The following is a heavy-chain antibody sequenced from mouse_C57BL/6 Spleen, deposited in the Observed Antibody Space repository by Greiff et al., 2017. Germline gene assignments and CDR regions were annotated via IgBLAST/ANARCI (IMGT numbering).Heavy chain of an antibody. Sequence: QVHVKQPGAELVKPGASVKVSCKASGYTFTSYWMHWVKQRPGQGLEWIGRIHPSDSDTNYNQKFKGKATLTVDKSSSTAYMQLSSLTSEDSAVYYCATYYGSSLWGEETLVTVSA. CDR2: IHPSDSDT. CDR3: ATYYGSSL. V-gene: IGHV1-74*01. CDR1: GYTFTSYW. D-gene: IGHD1-1*01. J-gene: IGHJ3*01.